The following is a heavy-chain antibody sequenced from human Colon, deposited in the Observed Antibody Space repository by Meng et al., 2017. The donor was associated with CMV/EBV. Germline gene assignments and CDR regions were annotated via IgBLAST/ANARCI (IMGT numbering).Heavy chain of an antibody. V-gene: IGHV3-48*03. CDR2: ISRRGVTI. D-gene: IGHD3-22*01. CDR1: GFIFNNYE. CDR3: ARDDSSLPAYYYGMDV. Sequence: GESLKISCTASGFIFNNYEMNWVRQAPGKGLEWVSQISRRGVTIYYADSVKGRFTISRDNAENSLYLQMNSLRAEDTAVYYCARDDSSLPAYYYGMDVWGQGTTVTVSS. J-gene: IGHJ6*02.